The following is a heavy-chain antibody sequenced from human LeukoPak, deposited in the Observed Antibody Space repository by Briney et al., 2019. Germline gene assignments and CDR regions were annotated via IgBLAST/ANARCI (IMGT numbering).Heavy chain of an antibody. CDR2: IGGSGGST. Sequence: PGGSLRLSCAASGFTFSSYAMSWVRQAPGKGLEWVSAIGGSGGSTYYADSVKGRFTISRDNSKNTLYLQMNSLRAEDTAVYYCARGSTSCSGGYSYGCTREAVVDYFDYWGQGTLVTVSS. CDR3: ARGSTSCSGGYSYGCTREAVVDYFDY. D-gene: IGHD5-18*01. J-gene: IGHJ4*02. V-gene: IGHV3-23*01. CDR1: GFTFSSYA.